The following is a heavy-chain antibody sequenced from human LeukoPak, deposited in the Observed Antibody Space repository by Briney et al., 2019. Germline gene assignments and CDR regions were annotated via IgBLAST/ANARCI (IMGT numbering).Heavy chain of an antibody. CDR1: GYSFTNWW. CDR3: ARGWLQFWYFDY. D-gene: IGHD5-24*01. J-gene: IGHJ4*02. Sequence: GASPKIFCKGSGYSFTNWWIAWARQMPAKGLEWVGIIYPCDCGTRYSPSFQGQVTISADKSINTAYLQWSSLKASDTAMYYCARGWLQFWYFDYWGQGTLVTVSS. V-gene: IGHV5-51*01. CDR2: IYPCDCGT.